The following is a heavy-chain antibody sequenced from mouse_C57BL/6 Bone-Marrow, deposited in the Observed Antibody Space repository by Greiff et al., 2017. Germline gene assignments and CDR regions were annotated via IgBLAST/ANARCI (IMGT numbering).Heavy chain of an antibody. D-gene: IGHD4-1*02. J-gene: IGHJ3*01. CDR1: GFNITDDY. CDR3: ATDNWDDAY. V-gene: IGHV14-4*01. Sequence: EVQLQQSGAELVRPGASVKLSCTASGFNITDDYMHWVKQRPEQGLEWIGWIDPENGDTEYASKFQGKATITADTSSNTAYLQLSSLTSEDTAVYYCATDNWDDAYWGRGTLVTVTA. CDR2: IDPENGDT.